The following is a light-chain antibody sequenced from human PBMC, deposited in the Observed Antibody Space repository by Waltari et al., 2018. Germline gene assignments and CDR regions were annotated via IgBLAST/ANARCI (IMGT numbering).Light chain of an antibody. Sequence: QSALTQPASVSGSPGQSITISCPGTSSDVGGYNYVPWYKQHPGKAPKLMIYDVSNRPSGVSNRFSGSKSGNTASLTISGLQAEDEADYYCSSYTSSSTLFYVFGTGTKVTVL. V-gene: IGLV2-14*01. CDR2: DVS. CDR1: SSDVGGYNY. CDR3: SSYTSSSTLFYV. J-gene: IGLJ1*01.